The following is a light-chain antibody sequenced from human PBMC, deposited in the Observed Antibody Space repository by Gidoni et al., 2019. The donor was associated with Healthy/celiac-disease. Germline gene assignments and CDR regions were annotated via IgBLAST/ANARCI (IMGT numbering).Light chain of an antibody. V-gene: IGKV1-39*01. J-gene: IGKJ1*01. CDR3: QQSYSTPWT. CDR1: QSISSY. Sequence: DIQITQSPSSLSASVGDRVTITCRESQSISSYLNWYQQKPGKAPKLLIYAASSLQSGVPSRFSGSGYGTDFNITIRSLKHEEVATYYCQQSYSTPWTFGQGNKVEIK. CDR2: AAS.